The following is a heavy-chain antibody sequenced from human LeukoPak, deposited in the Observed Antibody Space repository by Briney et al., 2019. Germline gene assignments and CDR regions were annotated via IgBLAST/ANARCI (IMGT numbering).Heavy chain of an antibody. CDR1: GHTFTSNY. CDR3: ARDQEGFDY. J-gene: IGHJ4*02. Sequence: GASVTVSCKASGHTFTSNYIHWVRQAPGQGLEWMGMIYPRDGSTSYAQKFQGRVTVTRDTSTSTVHMELSGLRSEDTAVYYCARDQEGFDYWGQGTLVTVSS. V-gene: IGHV1-46*01. CDR2: IYPRDGST.